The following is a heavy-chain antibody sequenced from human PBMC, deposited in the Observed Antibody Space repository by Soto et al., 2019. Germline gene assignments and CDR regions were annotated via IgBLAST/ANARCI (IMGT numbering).Heavy chain of an antibody. D-gene: IGHD5-18*01. CDR2: IIPIFGTA. V-gene: IGHV1-69*13. J-gene: IGHJ6*02. CDR3: ARGLVDTAMKDYYYYGMDV. CDR1: GGTFSSYA. Sequence: APVKVSCKASGGTFSSYAISWVRQAPGQGLEWMGGIIPIFGTANYAQKFQGRVTITADESTSTAYMELSSLRSEDTAVYYCARGLVDTAMKDYYYYGMDVWGQGTTVTVSS.